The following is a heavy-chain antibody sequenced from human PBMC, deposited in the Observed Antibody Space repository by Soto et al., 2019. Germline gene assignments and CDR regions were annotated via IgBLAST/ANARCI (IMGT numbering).Heavy chain of an antibody. D-gene: IGHD3-22*01. CDR3: ARVSNYDRSGLTDTFDI. CDR2: IYHSGAT. Sequence: QVKLQESGPGLVKPSGTLSLTCTVSGGSISSDKWWSWVRQSPGKGLEWIGEIYHSGATQYDPSLKSRVTILVDNSKNQFSLKLSSVTDADTAVYYCARVSNYDRSGLTDTFDIWGQGRPVTVSS. CDR1: GGSISSDKW. J-gene: IGHJ3*02. V-gene: IGHV4-4*02.